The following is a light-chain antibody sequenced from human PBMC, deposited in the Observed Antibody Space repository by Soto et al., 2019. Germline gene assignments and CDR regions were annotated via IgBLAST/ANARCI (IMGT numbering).Light chain of an antibody. CDR2: GAS. CDR1: QSVGSTY. Sequence: EIVLTQSPGTLSLSPGDRATLSCRASQSVGSTYLAWYQQKPGQAPRLLIYGASSRATGIPDRFSGSASGTDSTLTISRLEPEDFAVYFCQHYGSSRTFGQGTKVEIK. V-gene: IGKV3-20*01. J-gene: IGKJ1*01. CDR3: QHYGSSRT.